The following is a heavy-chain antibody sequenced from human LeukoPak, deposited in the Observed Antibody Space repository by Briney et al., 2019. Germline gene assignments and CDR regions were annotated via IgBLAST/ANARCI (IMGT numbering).Heavy chain of an antibody. CDR2: IGIDSGNA. V-gene: IGHV3-48*01. CDR1: GFTFSDYS. CDR3: ARDYKYAFDN. Sequence: GGSLRLSCAASGFTFSDYSMNWVRQAPGKGLEWISYIGIDSGNANYADSVKGRFTISGGKAKNSLYLQMNSLRVEDTAVYYCARDYKYAFDNWGQGTLVTVSS. D-gene: IGHD5-24*01. J-gene: IGHJ4*02.